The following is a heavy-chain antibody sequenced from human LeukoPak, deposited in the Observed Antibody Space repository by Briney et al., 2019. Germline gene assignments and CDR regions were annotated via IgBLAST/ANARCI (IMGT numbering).Heavy chain of an antibody. Sequence: SETLSLTCTVSNYSISSGYGYYWGWIRQPPGKGLEWIGNIYHSGITYYNHFNSSLKSRVTISIDTSKNQFSLKLSSVTAADTAVYYCARREGSGWYGAGYYYMDVWGKGTTVTISS. J-gene: IGHJ6*03. CDR1: NYSISSGYGYY. CDR3: ARREGSGWYGAGYYYMDV. CDR2: IYHSGIT. V-gene: IGHV4-38-2*02. D-gene: IGHD6-19*01.